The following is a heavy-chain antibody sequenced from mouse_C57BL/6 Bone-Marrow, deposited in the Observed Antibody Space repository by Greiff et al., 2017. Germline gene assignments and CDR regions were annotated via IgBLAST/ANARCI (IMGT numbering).Heavy chain of an antibody. CDR3: TDNSNYDWYFDV. D-gene: IGHD2-5*01. Sequence: EVKLMESGGGLVQPGGSMKLSCVASGFTFSNYWMNWVRQSPEKGLEWVAQIRLKSDNYATHYAESVKGRFTISRDDSKSSVYLQKNNVRAEDTGIYYYTDNSNYDWYFDVWGTGTTVTVSS. V-gene: IGHV6-3*01. CDR2: IRLKSDNYAT. J-gene: IGHJ1*03. CDR1: GFTFSNYW.